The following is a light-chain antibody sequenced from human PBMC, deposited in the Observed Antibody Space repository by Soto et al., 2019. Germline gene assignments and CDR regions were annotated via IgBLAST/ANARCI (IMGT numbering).Light chain of an antibody. V-gene: IGLV2-8*01. CDR3: SSSAGNNNFGV. CDR1: SGDVGGYNS. Sequence: QSVLTQPPSASGSPGQSITISCTGTSGDVGGYNSVSWYQQHPGKAPKLMIYEVNKRPSGVPDRFSGSKSGNTASLTVSGLRAEDEADYYCSSSAGNNNFGVFGGGTKLTVL. CDR2: EVN. J-gene: IGLJ2*01.